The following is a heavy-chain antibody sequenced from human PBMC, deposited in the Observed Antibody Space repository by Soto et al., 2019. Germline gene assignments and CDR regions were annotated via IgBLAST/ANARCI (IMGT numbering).Heavy chain of an antibody. CDR3: TKGDSSGYFDPLAGYSTPDH. CDR2: ITTSDDIT. CDR1: GFIFKDFA. D-gene: IGHD2-15*01. J-gene: IGHJ5*02. Sequence: EVQLFESGGGLVEPGESLRLSCAASGFIFKDFAMSWVRKAPGKGLEWVSTITTSDDITYSADSVRGRFTISRDNSANTLFLQMGSLGGDDTATYYCTKGDSSGYFDPLAGYSTPDHWGQGNLVTVSS. V-gene: IGHV3-23*01.